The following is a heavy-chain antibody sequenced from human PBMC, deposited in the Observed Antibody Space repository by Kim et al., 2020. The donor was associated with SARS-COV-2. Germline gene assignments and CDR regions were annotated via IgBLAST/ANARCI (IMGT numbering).Heavy chain of an antibody. CDR3: AREYGDYVLFDS. V-gene: IGHV3-48*03. D-gene: IGHD4-17*01. CDR2: ISSSGATI. J-gene: IGHJ4*02. Sequence: GGSLRLSCAASGFIFSKYEMNWVRQAPGKGLEWISYISSSGATIYFADSVRGRFTISRDNAKNSLYLQMNSLTAEDTAVYYCAREYGDYVLFDSWGQGTLVTVSS. CDR1: GFIFSKYE.